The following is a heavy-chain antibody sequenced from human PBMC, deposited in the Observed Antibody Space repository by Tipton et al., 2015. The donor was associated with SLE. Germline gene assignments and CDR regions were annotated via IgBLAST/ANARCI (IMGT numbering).Heavy chain of an antibody. Sequence: SLRLSCSASGFTFSSYAMHWVRQAPGKGLEYVSAISSNGGSTYYADSVKGRFTISRDNSKNTLYLQMSSLRAEDTAVYYCVKEEGGYCSSTSCFYYGMDVWGQGTTVTVSS. CDR2: ISSNGGST. J-gene: IGHJ6*02. CDR3: VKEEGGYCSSTSCFYYGMDV. CDR1: GFTFSSYA. D-gene: IGHD2-2*01. V-gene: IGHV3-64D*06.